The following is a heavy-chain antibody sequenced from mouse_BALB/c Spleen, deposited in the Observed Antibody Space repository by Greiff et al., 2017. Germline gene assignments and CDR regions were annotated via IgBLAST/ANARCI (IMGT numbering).Heavy chain of an antibody. CDR3: ARYWRESDYYAMDY. CDR2: INPGSGGT. Sequence: QVQLQQSGAELVRPGTSVKVSCKASGYAFTNYLIEWVKQRPGQGLEWIGVINPGSGGTNYNEKFKGKATLTADKSSSTAYMQLSSLTSDDSAVYDCARYWRESDYYAMDYWGQGTSVTVSS. J-gene: IGHJ4*01. V-gene: IGHV1-54*01. D-gene: IGHD4-1*01. CDR1: GYAFTNYL.